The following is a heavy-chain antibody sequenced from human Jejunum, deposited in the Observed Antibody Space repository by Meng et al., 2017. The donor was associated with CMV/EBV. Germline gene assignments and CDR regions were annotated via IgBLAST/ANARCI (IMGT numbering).Heavy chain of an antibody. Sequence: QVQLQQWGEGLFNSSETLSLTCAVYGGSLSPYYWTWIRQIPGKGLEWIGEISHGGITNSNPSLKSRVTLLIDTSKNQFSLKLSSVTAADTAVYYCGMERVNWGQGILVTVSS. CDR1: GGSLSPYY. CDR2: ISHGGIT. V-gene: IGHV4-34*01. CDR3: GMERVN. J-gene: IGHJ4*02. D-gene: IGHD1-1*01.